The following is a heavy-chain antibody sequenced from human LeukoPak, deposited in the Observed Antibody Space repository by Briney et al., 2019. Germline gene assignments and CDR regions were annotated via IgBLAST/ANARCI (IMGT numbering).Heavy chain of an antibody. CDR3: ARGEVGFGVVMGDWFDP. D-gene: IGHD3-3*01. Sequence: GASVKVSCKASGYTFTSYDINWVRQATGQGLEWMGWMNPNSGNTGYAQKFQGRVTMTRNTSISTAYMELSSLRSEDTAVYYCARGEVGFGVVMGDWFDPWGQGTLVTVSS. J-gene: IGHJ5*02. CDR1: GYTFTSYD. CDR2: MNPNSGNT. V-gene: IGHV1-8*01.